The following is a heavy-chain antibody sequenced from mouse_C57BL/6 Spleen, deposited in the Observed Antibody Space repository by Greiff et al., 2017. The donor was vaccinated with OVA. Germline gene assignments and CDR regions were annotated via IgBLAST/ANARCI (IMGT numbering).Heavy chain of an antibody. J-gene: IGHJ3*01. Sequence: VQLQESGAELAKPGASVKLSCKASGYTFTSYWMHWVKQRPGKGLEWIGYINPSSGYTKYNQKFKDKATLTADKSSSTAYMQLSSLTYEDSAVYCCARADYDWLDYWGKGTLVTVSA. V-gene: IGHV1-7*01. CDR1: GYTFTSYW. CDR2: INPSSGYT. CDR3: ARADYDWLDY. D-gene: IGHD2-4*01.